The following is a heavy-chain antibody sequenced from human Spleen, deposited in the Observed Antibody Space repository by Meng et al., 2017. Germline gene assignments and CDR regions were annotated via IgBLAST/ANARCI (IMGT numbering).Heavy chain of an antibody. CDR3: ARDLKGDPYYYYYGMDV. Sequence: GGSLRLSCAASGFTFSSYEMNWVRQAPGKGLEWVSYISSSGSTIYYADSVKGRFTISRDNAKNSLYLQMNSLRAEDTAVYYCARDLKGDPYYYYYGMDVWGRGTTVTVSS. CDR2: ISSSGSTI. D-gene: IGHD3-10*01. V-gene: IGHV3-48*03. J-gene: IGHJ6*02. CDR1: GFTFSSYE.